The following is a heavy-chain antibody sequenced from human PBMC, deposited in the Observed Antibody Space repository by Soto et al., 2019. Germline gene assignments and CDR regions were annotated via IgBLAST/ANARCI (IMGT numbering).Heavy chain of an antibody. J-gene: IGHJ5*02. V-gene: IGHV1-18*01. Sequence: ASVKVSCKTSGYTFSNYGITWVRQAPGQPLEWLGWISLYSDGTNYAQKFQGRVPMTTDTSTITAYMELRSLRSDDTAVYYCARVVPGAEAWFGPWGQGTLVTVSS. CDR3: ARVVPGAEAWFGP. D-gene: IGHD2-2*01. CDR1: GYTFSNYG. CDR2: ISLYSDGT.